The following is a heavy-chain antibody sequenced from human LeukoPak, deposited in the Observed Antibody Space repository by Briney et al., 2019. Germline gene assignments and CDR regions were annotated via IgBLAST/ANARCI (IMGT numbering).Heavy chain of an antibody. J-gene: IGHJ4*02. CDR1: GGSISGYY. Sequence: SETLSLTCTVSGGSISGYYWSWIRQPPGKGLEWIGYIYYSGTTNYNPSLKSRVTISVDTSKNQFSLKLSSVTAADTAVYYCARQVGYSYGFYFDYWGQGTLVTVSS. CDR3: ARQVGYSYGFYFDY. V-gene: IGHV4-59*08. D-gene: IGHD5-18*01. CDR2: IYYSGTT.